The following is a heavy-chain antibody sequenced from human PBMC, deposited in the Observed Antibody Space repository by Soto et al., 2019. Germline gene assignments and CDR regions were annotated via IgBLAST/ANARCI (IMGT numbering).Heavy chain of an antibody. Sequence: SETLSLTCAVYGGSFSGYYWSWIRQPPGKGLEWIGEINHSGSTNYNPSLKSRVTISVDTSKNQFSLKLSSVTTADTAVYYCARGRGYCSSTSCPALSHYYMDVWGKGTTVTVSS. CDR2: INHSGST. V-gene: IGHV4-34*01. J-gene: IGHJ6*03. CDR3: ARGRGYCSSTSCPALSHYYMDV. CDR1: GGSFSGYY. D-gene: IGHD2-2*01.